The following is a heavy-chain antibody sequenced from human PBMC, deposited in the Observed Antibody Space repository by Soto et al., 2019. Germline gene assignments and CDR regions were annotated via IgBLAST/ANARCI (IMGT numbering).Heavy chain of an antibody. CDR1: GYTFTGYY. Sequence: QVQLVQSGAEVKKPGASVKVSCKASGYTFTGYYMHWVRQAPGQGLEWMGWINPNSGGTNYAQKFQGWVTMTRDTAISTAYMELSRLRSDDTAVYYCARAYCSSTSCFPFDYWGQGTLVTVSS. D-gene: IGHD2-2*01. J-gene: IGHJ4*02. V-gene: IGHV1-2*04. CDR3: ARAYCSSTSCFPFDY. CDR2: INPNSGGT.